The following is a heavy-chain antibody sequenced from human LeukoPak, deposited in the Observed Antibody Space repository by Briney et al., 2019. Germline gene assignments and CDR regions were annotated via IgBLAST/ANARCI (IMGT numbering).Heavy chain of an antibody. J-gene: IGHJ4*02. CDR3: ARDGTSGYSGYDIFDY. V-gene: IGHV1-69*04. Sequence: GASVKVSCKASGYTFTTYGISWVRQAPGQGLEWMGRIIPILGIANYAQKFQGRVTITADKSTSTAYMELSSLRSEDTAVYYCARDGTSGYSGYDIFDYWGQGTLVTVSS. CDR1: GYTFTTYG. CDR2: IIPILGIA. D-gene: IGHD5-12*01.